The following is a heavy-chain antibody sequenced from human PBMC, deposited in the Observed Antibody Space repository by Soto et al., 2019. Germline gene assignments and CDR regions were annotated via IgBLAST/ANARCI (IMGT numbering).Heavy chain of an antibody. Sequence: QITLKESGRTLVKPTETLTLTCTFPGFSLSTVGVGVGWIRQPPGKALQWLALIYWNGDKYYSPSLTNRLTISKDTSKNQVVLTMTDMDPVDAGTFFCAHKGQLVGDWFDPWGQGTLVTVSS. D-gene: IGHD6-6*01. CDR2: IYWNGDK. CDR3: AHKGQLVGDWFDP. CDR1: GFSLSTVGVG. J-gene: IGHJ5*02. V-gene: IGHV2-5*01.